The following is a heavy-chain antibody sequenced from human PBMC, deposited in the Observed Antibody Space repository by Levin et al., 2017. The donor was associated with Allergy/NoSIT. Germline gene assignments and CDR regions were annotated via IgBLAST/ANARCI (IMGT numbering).Heavy chain of an antibody. V-gene: IGHV1-2*02. CDR2: INPKSGRT. D-gene: IGHD6-13*01. Sequence: GASVKVSCKTSGYSFLDYFMHWVRQAPGQGLEWMGWINPKSGRTNSAPKFQGRVTVTRDTSISTVYMEVSRLRSDDTAVYYCAREPGAIAAAGIDHWGQGTLVTVSS. J-gene: IGHJ4*02. CDR1: GYSFLDYF. CDR3: AREPGAIAAAGIDH.